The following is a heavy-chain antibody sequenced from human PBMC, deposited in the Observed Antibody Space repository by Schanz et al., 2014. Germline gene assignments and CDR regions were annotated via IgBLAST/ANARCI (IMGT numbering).Heavy chain of an antibody. CDR1: GFSFSGYG. Sequence: QEQLVESGGSVVQPGRYLRLSCAGSGFSFSGYGMHWVRQAPGKGLEWVAIISYDGRHKNYADSVKGRFTISRDNSKNTLHLQMNSLRVEDTAVYYCAKDDTQVNGMDVWGQGTTVTVSS. J-gene: IGHJ6*02. V-gene: IGHV3-30*18. CDR3: AKDDTQVNGMDV. CDR2: ISYDGRHK.